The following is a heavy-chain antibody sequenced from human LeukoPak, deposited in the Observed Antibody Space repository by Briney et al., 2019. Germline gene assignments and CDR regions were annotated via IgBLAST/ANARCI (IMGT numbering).Heavy chain of an antibody. V-gene: IGHV4-61*02. CDR2: IYTSGST. D-gene: IGHD3-22*01. Sequence: SQTLSLTCTVSGGSISSGSYYWSWIRQPAGKGLEWIGRIYTSGSTNYNPSLKSRVTISVDTSKNQFSLKLSSVTAADTAVYYCARGSFYYNSSGYYFDYWGQGTLVTVSS. CDR1: GGSISSGSYY. CDR3: ARGSFYYNSSGYYFDY. J-gene: IGHJ4*02.